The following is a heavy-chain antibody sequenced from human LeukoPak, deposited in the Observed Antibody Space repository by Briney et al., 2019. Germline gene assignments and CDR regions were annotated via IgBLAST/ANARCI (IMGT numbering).Heavy chain of an antibody. CDR2: INSDGSST. CDR3: ATRNHYDSSGYYYYYFDY. CDR1: RFTFSTYW. J-gene: IGHJ4*02. Sequence: GGSLRLSCAASRFTFSTYWMHWVRQAPGKGLVWVSRINSDGSSTYYADSVKGRFTISRDNSKNTLYLQMNSLRAEDTAVYYCATRNHYDSSGYYYYYFDYWGQGTLVTVSS. V-gene: IGHV3-74*01. D-gene: IGHD3-22*01.